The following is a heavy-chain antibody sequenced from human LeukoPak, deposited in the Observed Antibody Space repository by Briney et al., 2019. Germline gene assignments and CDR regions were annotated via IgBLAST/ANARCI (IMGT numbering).Heavy chain of an antibody. J-gene: IGHJ4*02. D-gene: IGHD4-17*01. Sequence: SQTLSLTCTVSGGSISSGGYYWSWIRQHPGEGLEWIGYIYYSGSTYYNPSLKSRVTVSVDTSKNQFSLKLSSVTAADTAVYYCASQNYGDYLDYWGQGTLVTVSS. CDR1: GGSISSGGYY. CDR2: IYYSGST. V-gene: IGHV4-31*03. CDR3: ASQNYGDYLDY.